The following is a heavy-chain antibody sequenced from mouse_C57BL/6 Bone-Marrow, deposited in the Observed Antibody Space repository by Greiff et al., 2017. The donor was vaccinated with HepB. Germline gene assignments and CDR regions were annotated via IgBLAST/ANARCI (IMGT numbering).Heavy chain of an antibody. V-gene: IGHV14-4*01. J-gene: IGHJ2*01. Sequence: VQLQQSGAELVRPGASVKLSCTASGFNIKDDYMHWVKQRPEQGLEWIGWIDPENGDTEYASKFQGKATITADTSSNTAYLQLSSLTSEDTAVYYCTTGGFFDYWCQGTTLTVSS. CDR3: TTGGFFDY. CDR1: GFNIKDDY. CDR2: IDPENGDT.